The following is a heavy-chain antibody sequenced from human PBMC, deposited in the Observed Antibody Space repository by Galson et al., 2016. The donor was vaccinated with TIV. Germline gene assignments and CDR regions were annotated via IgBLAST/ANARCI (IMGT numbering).Heavy chain of an antibody. Sequence: VKVSCKASGGTFSSYDISWLRQIPGQGFEWMGRINPAVGLTRYAQRFQGRFTITAAYMELSSLRSEDTAVYYCSSASHLVPTVHHYWGQGTLVTVSS. CDR1: GGTFSSYD. J-gene: IGHJ4*02. CDR3: SSASHLVPTVHHY. D-gene: IGHD5-12*01. V-gene: IGHV1-69*10. CDR2: INPAVGLT.